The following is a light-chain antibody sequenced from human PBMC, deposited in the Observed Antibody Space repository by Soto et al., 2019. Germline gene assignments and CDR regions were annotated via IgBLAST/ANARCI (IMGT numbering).Light chain of an antibody. CDR3: QQRSNWPSIT. V-gene: IGKV3-11*01. CDR1: QSVSSY. Sequence: EIVLTQSPATLALSPGERATLSFRASQSVSSYLAWYQQKPGQAPRLLISDASNRATGIPARFSGSGFGTDFTLTISSLEAEDSAVYYCQQRSNWPSITFGQGTRLEI. J-gene: IGKJ5*01. CDR2: DAS.